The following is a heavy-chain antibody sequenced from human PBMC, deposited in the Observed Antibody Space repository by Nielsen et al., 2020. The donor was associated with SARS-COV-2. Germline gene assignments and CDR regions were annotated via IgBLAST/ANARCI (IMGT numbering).Heavy chain of an antibody. CDR2: IWYDGSNK. V-gene: IGHV3-33*01. J-gene: IGHJ4*02. D-gene: IGHD3-22*01. CDR3: ARRIVVPPYYFDY. CDR1: GFTFSTYG. Sequence: SLKISCAASGFTFSTYGMHWVRQAPGKGLEWVAVIWYDGSNKYYVDSGKGRFTISRDNSKNTLYLQINSLRAEDTAVYYCARRIVVPPYYFDYWGQGTLVTVSS.